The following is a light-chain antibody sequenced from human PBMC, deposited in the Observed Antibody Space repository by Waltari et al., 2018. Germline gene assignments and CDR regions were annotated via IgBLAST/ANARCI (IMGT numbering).Light chain of an antibody. J-gene: IGLJ2*01. CDR3: QSYGGSLSASAI. V-gene: IGLV1-40*01. CDR2: GKN. Sequence: QSVLTQPPSVSGAPGQRVTISCTGSSSNIGADYDVHWYQQLPGTAPKLLIYGKNNRPSGVPDRFSGSKSGISASLVITGLQAEDEADYYCQSYGGSLSASAIFGGGTKVTVL. CDR1: SSNIGADYD.